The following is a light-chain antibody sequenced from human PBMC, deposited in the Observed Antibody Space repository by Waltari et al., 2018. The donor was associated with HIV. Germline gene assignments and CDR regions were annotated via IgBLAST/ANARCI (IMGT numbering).Light chain of an antibody. J-gene: IGKJ2*01. CDR2: KAS. CDR3: QQSFSTMFT. CDR1: HSISTY. Sequence: IQMSQSPSSLSAFVGDSVTITCRASHSISTYLNWYQQRPGKAPNLLIYKASNLQSGIPSRFGGSGSGTDFTLTISSLQPEDFATYYCQQSFSTMFTFGQGTRLHIK. V-gene: IGKV1-39*01.